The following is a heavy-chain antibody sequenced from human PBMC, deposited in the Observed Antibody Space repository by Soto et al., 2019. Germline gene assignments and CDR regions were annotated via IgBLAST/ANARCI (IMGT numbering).Heavy chain of an antibody. J-gene: IGHJ5*02. Sequence: QVQLVQSGAEVKKPGASVKVSCKASGYTFTSYGISWVRQAPGQGLEWMGWISAYNGNTNYAQKLQGRVTMTTDTSTSTAYMEXRXXXSXXTAVXXXXXXXGXXYWFDPWGQGTLVTVSS. CDR1: GYTFTSYG. CDR3: XXXXGXXYWFDP. V-gene: IGHV1-18*01. CDR2: ISAYNGNT.